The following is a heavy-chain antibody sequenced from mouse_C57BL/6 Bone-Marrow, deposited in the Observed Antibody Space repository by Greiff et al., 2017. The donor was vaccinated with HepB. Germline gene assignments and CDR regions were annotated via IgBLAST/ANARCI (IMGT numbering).Heavy chain of an antibody. CDR2: FHPYNDDT. Sequence: VKLMESGAELVKPGASVKMSCKASGYTFTTYPIEWMKQNHGKSLEWIGNFHPYNDDTKYNEKFKGKATLTVEKSSSTVYLELSRLTSDDSAVYYCARDLGQERGFDYWGQGTTLTVSS. CDR1: GYTFTTYP. CDR3: ARDLGQERGFDY. V-gene: IGHV1-47*01. D-gene: IGHD4-1*01. J-gene: IGHJ2*01.